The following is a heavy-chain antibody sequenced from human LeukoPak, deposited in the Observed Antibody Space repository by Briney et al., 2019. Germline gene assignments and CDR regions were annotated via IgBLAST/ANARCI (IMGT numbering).Heavy chain of an antibody. CDR3: ARGRGYSSSWYSNYYYYYYMDV. J-gene: IGHJ6*03. CDR2: MNPNSGNA. D-gene: IGHD6-13*01. V-gene: IGHV1-8*02. CDR1: GYTFTSYG. Sequence: ASVKVSCKASGYTFTSYGINWVRQATGQGLEWMGWMNPNSGNAGYAQKFQGRVTMTRNTSISTAYMELSSLRSEDTAVYYCARGRGYSSSWYSNYYYYYYMDVWGKGTTVTISS.